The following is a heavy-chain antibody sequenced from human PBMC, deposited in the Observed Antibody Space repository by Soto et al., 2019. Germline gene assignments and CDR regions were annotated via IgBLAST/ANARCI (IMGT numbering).Heavy chain of an antibody. V-gene: IGHV4-34*01. Sequence: PSETLSLTCAVYGGSFSGYYWSWIRQPPGKGLEWIGEINHSGSTNYNPSLKSRVTISVDTSKNQFSLKLSSVTAADTAVYYCARGGPLFYYGSGSYYKETNWFDPWGQGTLVTVSS. CDR2: INHSGST. J-gene: IGHJ5*02. CDR1: GGSFSGYY. D-gene: IGHD3-10*01. CDR3: ARGGPLFYYGSGSYYKETNWFDP.